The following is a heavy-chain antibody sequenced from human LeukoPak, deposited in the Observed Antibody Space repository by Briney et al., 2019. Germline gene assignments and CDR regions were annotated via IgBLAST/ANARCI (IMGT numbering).Heavy chain of an antibody. D-gene: IGHD2-15*01. J-gene: IGHJ4*02. V-gene: IGHV3-30*02. CDR3: AKSPVSSCRGSFCYPFDY. CDR2: IRYDGSNK. Sequence: GGSLRLSCGASGFTFSSYGMHWVRQAPGKGLEWVAFIRYDGSNKYYADSVKGRFTISRDNSRNTLYLQMNTLRAEDTAVYFCAKSPVSSCRGSFCYPFDYWGQGNLVTVSS. CDR1: GFTFSSYG.